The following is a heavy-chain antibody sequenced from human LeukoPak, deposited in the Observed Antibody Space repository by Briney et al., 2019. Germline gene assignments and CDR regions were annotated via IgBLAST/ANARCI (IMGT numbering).Heavy chain of an antibody. V-gene: IGHV3-9*01. J-gene: IGHJ4*02. Sequence: RSGGSLRLSCAASGFTFDDYAMHWVRQAPGKGLEWVSGISWNSGSIGYADSVKGRFTISRDNAKNSLYLQMNSLRAEDTALYYCAKAGGGSYYYDSSGYFYFDYWGQGTLVTVSS. D-gene: IGHD3-22*01. CDR1: GFTFDDYA. CDR3: AKAGGGSYYYDSSGYFYFDY. CDR2: ISWNSGSI.